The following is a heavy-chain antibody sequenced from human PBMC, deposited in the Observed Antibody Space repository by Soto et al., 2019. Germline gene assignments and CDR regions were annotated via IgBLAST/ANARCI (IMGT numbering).Heavy chain of an antibody. J-gene: IGHJ4*02. CDR1: GGSISSSNW. V-gene: IGHV4-4*02. D-gene: IGHD4-4*01. CDR2: IYHSGST. Sequence: SETLSLTCAVSGGSISSSNWWSWVRQPPGKGLEWIGEIYHSGSTNYNPSLKSRVTISVDKSKNQFSLKLSSVTAADTAVYYYARGIPATVSELDYWGQGTLVTVSS. CDR3: ARGIPATVSELDY.